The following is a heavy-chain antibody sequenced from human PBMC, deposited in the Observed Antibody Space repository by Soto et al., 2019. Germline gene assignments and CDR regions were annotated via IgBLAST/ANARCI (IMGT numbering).Heavy chain of an antibody. D-gene: IGHD3-3*01. CDR2: INNSGGT. Sequence: SETLSLTSAVSGGSVNGDCWNWIRQPPGNGLEWIGEINNSGGTHYNPSLKSRVTMSVDTSETYFSLRLRSVTAADTAIYCCATRITVFGLLIPPFDPWGQGTQVTVSS. V-gene: IGHV4-34*01. CDR1: GGSVNGDC. J-gene: IGHJ5*02. CDR3: ATRITVFGLLIPPFDP.